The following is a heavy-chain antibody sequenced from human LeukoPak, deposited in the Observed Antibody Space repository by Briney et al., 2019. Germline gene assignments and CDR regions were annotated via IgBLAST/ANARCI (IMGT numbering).Heavy chain of an antibody. CDR2: IRSKADGGTP. J-gene: IGHJ4*02. CDR3: AKPGVRGVIMWSFDY. CDR1: GFSFSDAW. Sequence: GGSLRLSCAASGFSFSDAWMNWVRQAPGKGLEWVGHIRSKADGGTPDYIAPVKGRFTISRDDSKDTLYLQMNSLRAEDTAVYYCAKPGVRGVIMWSFDYWGQGTLVTVSS. V-gene: IGHV3-15*07. D-gene: IGHD3-10*01.